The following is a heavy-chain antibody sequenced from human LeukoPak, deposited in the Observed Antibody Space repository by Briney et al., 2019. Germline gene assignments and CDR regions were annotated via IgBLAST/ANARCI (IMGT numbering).Heavy chain of an antibody. CDR1: GFTFSGSP. CDR3: ARGGGPLYYYDSSGYWGYYFDY. Sequence: GGSLRLSCAASGFTFSGSPILWVRQAPGKGLEWVSAISGSGGNTYYADSVTGRFTISRDNSKSTLYLQMNSLRAEDTAVYYCARGGGPLYYYDSSGYWGYYFDYWGQGTLVTVSS. CDR2: ISGSGGNT. D-gene: IGHD3-22*01. V-gene: IGHV3-23*01. J-gene: IGHJ4*02.